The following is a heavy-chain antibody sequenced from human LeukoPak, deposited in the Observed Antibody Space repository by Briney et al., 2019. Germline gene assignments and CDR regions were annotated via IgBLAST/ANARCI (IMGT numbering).Heavy chain of an antibody. D-gene: IGHD1-26*01. CDR3: VRDGSGSYPGWFDP. CDR1: GFTFSSYS. Sequence: PGRSLRLSCAASGFTFSSYSIHWVRQAPGKGLEWVTVISHDGSHKFYSDSVKGRFSISRDNSKNTLFVQMNSLRPDGTAVYFCVRDGSGSYPGWFDPWGQGTLVTVSS. J-gene: IGHJ5*02. CDR2: ISHDGSHK. V-gene: IGHV3-30-3*01.